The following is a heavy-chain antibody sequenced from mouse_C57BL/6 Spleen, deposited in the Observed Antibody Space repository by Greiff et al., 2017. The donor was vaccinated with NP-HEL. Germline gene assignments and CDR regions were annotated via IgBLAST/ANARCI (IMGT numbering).Heavy chain of an antibody. CDR1: GYTFTSYW. V-gene: IGHV1-64*01. J-gene: IGHJ3*01. CDR3: ARRDDPLRFAY. CDR2: IHPNSGST. Sequence: VQLQQSGAELVKPGASVKLSCKASGYTFTSYWMHWVKQRPGQGLEWIGMIHPNSGSTNYNEKFKSKATLTVDKSSSTAYMQLSSLTSEDSAVYYCARRDDPLRFAYWGQGTLVTVSA.